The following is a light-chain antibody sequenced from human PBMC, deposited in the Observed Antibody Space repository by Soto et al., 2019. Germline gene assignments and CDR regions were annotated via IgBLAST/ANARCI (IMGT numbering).Light chain of an antibody. V-gene: IGLV2-14*01. CDR3: SSYTGATTLEV. CDR1: SSDIGTYNR. CDR2: EVS. Sequence: QSALTQPASVSGSPGQSIALSCTGTSSDIGTYNRVSWYQHRPGKAPKLIIYEVSNRPSGVSDRFSGSKSGNTASLTISGLQPEDEADYYCSSYTGATTLEVFGGGTKLTVL. J-gene: IGLJ2*01.